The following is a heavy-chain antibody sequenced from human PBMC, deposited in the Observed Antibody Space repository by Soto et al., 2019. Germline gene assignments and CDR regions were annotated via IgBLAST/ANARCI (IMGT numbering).Heavy chain of an antibody. CDR1: GFTFSSYS. J-gene: IGHJ3*02. D-gene: IGHD6-13*01. Sequence: LGGSLRLSCAASGFTFSSYSMNWVRQAPGKGLEWVSSISSSSSYIYYADSVKGRFTISRDNAKNSLYLQMNSLRAEDTAVYYCASAPHIAATDAFDIWGQGTMVTVSS. CDR2: ISSSSSYI. V-gene: IGHV3-21*01. CDR3: ASAPHIAATDAFDI.